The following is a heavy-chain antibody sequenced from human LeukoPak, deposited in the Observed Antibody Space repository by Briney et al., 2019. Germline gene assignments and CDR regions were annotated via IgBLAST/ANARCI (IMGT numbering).Heavy chain of an antibody. CDR3: ARDRVYYDSSGYYRRINWFDP. D-gene: IGHD3-22*01. J-gene: IGHJ5*02. Sequence: PGGSLRLSCAASGFTFSSYAMHWVRQAPGKGLEWVAVISYDGSNKYYADSVKGRFTISRDNSKNALYLQMNSLRAEDTAVYYCARDRVYYDSSGYYRRINWFDPWGLGTLVTVSS. CDR2: ISYDGSNK. CDR1: GFTFSSYA. V-gene: IGHV3-30-3*01.